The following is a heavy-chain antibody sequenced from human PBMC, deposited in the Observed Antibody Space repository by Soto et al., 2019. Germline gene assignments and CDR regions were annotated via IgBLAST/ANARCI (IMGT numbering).Heavy chain of an antibody. CDR3: ARSDFWSGYYTLY. J-gene: IGHJ4*02. Sequence: SETLSLTCTVSGGSISSGDYHWSRIRQPPGKGLEWIGFVYYTGNTYYNPSLKSRVTISVDTSKNQFSLKLSSVTAADTAVYYCARSDFWSGYYTLYWGEGPLVTVPQ. D-gene: IGHD3-3*01. CDR2: VYYTGNT. CDR1: GGSISSGDYH. V-gene: IGHV4-30-4*08.